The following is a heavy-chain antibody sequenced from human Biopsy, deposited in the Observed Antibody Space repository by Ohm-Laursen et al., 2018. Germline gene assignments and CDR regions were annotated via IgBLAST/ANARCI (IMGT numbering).Heavy chain of an antibody. V-gene: IGHV4-59*01. CDR3: ARTPRDSFWSGSYKRGLWFDP. Sequence: SETLSLTCSVSGGSIISYYWTWIRQPPGQGLEWIGHVYNGGITNYNPSLKSRVTISKDTSTNQFSLQVNSVTAADTAVYYCARTPRDSFWSGSYKRGLWFDPWGQGTLVIVSS. J-gene: IGHJ5*02. CDR2: VYNGGIT. CDR1: GGSIISYY. D-gene: IGHD3-3*01.